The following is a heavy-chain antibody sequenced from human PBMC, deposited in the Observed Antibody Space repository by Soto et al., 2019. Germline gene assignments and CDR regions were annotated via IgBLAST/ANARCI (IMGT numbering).Heavy chain of an antibody. CDR3: AKDRGRDGYIFDY. D-gene: IGHD3-16*01. CDR2: ISWNSGSI. Sequence: EVQLVESGGGLVQPGRSLRLSCAASGFTFDDYAMHWVRQAPGKGLEWVSGISWNSGSIGYADSVKGRFTISRDNAKNSLYLQMNSLRAEDTALYYCAKDRGRDGYIFDYLGQGTLVTVSS. V-gene: IGHV3-9*01. CDR1: GFTFDDYA. J-gene: IGHJ4*02.